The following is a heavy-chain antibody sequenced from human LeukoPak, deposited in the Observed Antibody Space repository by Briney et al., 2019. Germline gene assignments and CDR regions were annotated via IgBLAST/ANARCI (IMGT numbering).Heavy chain of an antibody. D-gene: IGHD7-27*01. CDR1: GYNFIGYY. Sequence: ASVKVSCKASGYNFIGYYIHWVRQAPGQGLEWMGWINPNNGGTNYAQNFRGRVTVTRDTSITTVYMELSSLTSDDTALYYCARDLQLGSPFDSWGQGTLVTVSS. CDR3: ARDLQLGSPFDS. J-gene: IGHJ4*02. CDR2: INPNNGGT. V-gene: IGHV1-2*02.